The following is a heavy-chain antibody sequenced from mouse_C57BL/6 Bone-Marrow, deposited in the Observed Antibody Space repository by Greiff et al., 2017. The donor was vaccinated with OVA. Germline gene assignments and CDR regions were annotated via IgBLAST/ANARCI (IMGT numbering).Heavy chain of an antibody. CDR3: ARSGAHYYGSSYYVYWYFDV. Sequence: QVQLQQSGAELAKPGASVKLSCKASGYTFTSYWMHWVKQRPGQGLEWIGYINPSSGYTKYNQKFKDKATLTADKSSSTAYMQLSSLTYEDSAVYYCARSGAHYYGSSYYVYWYFDVWGTGTTVTVSS. CDR2: INPSSGYT. J-gene: IGHJ1*03. V-gene: IGHV1-7*01. D-gene: IGHD1-1*01. CDR1: GYTFTSYW.